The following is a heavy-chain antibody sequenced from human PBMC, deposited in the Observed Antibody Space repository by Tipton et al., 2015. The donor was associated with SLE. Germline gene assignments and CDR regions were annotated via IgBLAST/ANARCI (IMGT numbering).Heavy chain of an antibody. Sequence: TLSLTCVVSDVPISSGGYSWNWIRQPPGKGLEWIGYIHHSGSTYYSPSLKSRVTISVDRSKNQFSLRLSSVTAADTAVYYCARRHFDTSGYYRGAFDIWGQSKMVTISS. CDR1: DVPISSGGYS. CDR3: ARRHFDTSGYYRGAFDI. D-gene: IGHD3-22*01. V-gene: IGHV4-30-2*01. CDR2: IHHSGST. J-gene: IGHJ3*02.